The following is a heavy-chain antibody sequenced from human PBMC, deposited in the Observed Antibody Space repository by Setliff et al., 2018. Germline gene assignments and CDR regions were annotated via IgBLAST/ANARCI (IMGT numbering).Heavy chain of an antibody. D-gene: IGHD3-3*01. CDR3: ASTPDGDLYYNFWSGYYLTLDY. Sequence: SETLSLTCTVSGGSISSSSYYWGWIRQPPGKGLEWIGSIYYSGSTYYNPSLKSRVTISVDTPKNQFSLKLSSVTAADTAVYYCASTPDGDLYYNFWSGYYLTLDYWGQGTLVTVSS. V-gene: IGHV4-39*07. CDR2: IYYSGST. J-gene: IGHJ4*02. CDR1: GGSISSSSYY.